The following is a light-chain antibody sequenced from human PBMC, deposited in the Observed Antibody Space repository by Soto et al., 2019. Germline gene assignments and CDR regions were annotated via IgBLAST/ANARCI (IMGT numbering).Light chain of an antibody. CDR2: KAS. J-gene: IGKJ1*01. CDR3: QHYNSYSEA. Sequence: DIQMTQSPSTLSGSVGDRVTITCRASQTISSWLAWYQQKPGKAPKLLIYKASTLKSGVTSRFSGSGSGKEFTLTISILQPDDFATYYCQHYNSYSEACGQGTKVERK. V-gene: IGKV1-5*03. CDR1: QTISSW.